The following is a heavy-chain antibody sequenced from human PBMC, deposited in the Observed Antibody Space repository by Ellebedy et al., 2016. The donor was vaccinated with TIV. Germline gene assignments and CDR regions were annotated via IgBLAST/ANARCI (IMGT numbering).Heavy chain of an antibody. CDR3: ARTAIVVVPAVMLPFAYNGMDV. J-gene: IGHJ6*02. Sequence: MPSETLSLTCTVSGGSISSSSYYWGWIRQPPGKGLEWIGSIYYSGSTYYNPSLKSRVTISVDTSKNHFSLKLSSVTAADTAVYYCARTAIVVVPAVMLPFAYNGMDVWGQGTTVTVSS. V-gene: IGHV4-39*02. CDR2: IYYSGST. CDR1: GGSISSSSYY. D-gene: IGHD2-2*01.